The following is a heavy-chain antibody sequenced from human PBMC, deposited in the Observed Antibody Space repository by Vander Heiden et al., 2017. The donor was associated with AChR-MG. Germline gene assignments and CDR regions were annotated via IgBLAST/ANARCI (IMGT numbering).Heavy chain of an antibody. Sequence: QVQLQESGPGLVKPSEALSLTCRVSGVSRSSARYYSAWTRHPPGKGLEWIGSLYNGGSTYYNPLLKSRVTISADTSKNQFSLKLNFVTAADTALYYGARLVRHTACDYWGQGTLVTVPS. V-gene: IGHV4-39*01. CDR2: LYNGGST. D-gene: IGHD4-17*01. J-gene: IGHJ4*02. CDR3: ARLVRHTACDY. CDR1: GVSRSSARYY.